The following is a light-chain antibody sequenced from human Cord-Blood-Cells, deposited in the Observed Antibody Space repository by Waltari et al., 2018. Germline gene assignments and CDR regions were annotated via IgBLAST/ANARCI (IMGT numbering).Light chain of an antibody. CDR2: GAS. J-gene: IGKJ2*01. V-gene: IGKV3-15*01. CDR1: QSVSSN. Sequence: EIVMTQSPATLSVSPGEXATXSCRASQSVSSNLAWYQQKPGQAPRLLIYGASTRATGIPARFSGSGSGTEFTLTISSLQSEDFAVYYCQQYNNWPPYTFGQGTKLEIK. CDR3: QQYNNWPPYT.